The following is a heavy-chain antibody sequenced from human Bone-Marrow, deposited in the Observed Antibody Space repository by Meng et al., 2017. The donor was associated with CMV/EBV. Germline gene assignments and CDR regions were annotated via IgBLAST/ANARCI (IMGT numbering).Heavy chain of an antibody. CDR1: GYTFSSYG. D-gene: IGHD3-22*01. V-gene: IGHV1-18*01. J-gene: IGHJ4*02. Sequence: ASVKVSCKASGYTFSSYGVTWVRQAPGQGLEWMGWISTYNGNTNYAQKFQGRVTMTRDTSISTAYMELSRLRSDDTAVYYCASDSSGYHYWGQGTLDTVSS. CDR2: ISTYNGNT. CDR3: ASDSSGYHY.